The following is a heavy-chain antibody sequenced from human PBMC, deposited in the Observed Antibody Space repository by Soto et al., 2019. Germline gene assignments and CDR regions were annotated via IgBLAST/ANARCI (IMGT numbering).Heavy chain of an antibody. CDR3: AFNSGSGSYYFDY. CDR1: GFTFSSYA. D-gene: IGHD3-10*01. Sequence: EVQLLESGGGLVQPGGSLRLSCAASGFTFSSYAMWWVRQAPGKGLECVSAISGGGETTYYADSVKGRFTISRDNSKNTLYLQMNSLRADDTAVYYCAFNSGSGSYYFDYWGKGTLVTVSS. V-gene: IGHV3-23*01. J-gene: IGHJ4*02. CDR2: ISGGGETT.